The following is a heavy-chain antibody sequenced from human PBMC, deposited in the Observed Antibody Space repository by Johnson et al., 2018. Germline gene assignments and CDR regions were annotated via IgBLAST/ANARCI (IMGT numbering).Heavy chain of an antibody. D-gene: IGHD3-9*01. CDR2: LSYEGSNK. V-gene: IGHV3-30*18. J-gene: IGHJ3*02. CDR3: AKIVTISTSAFDI. CDR1: GFNFSTYG. Sequence: VQLLESGGGVVQPGRSRRLSCEASGFNFSTYGMHWVRQAPGKGLEWVAVLSYEGSNKYYSDSVKGRFTISRDNSKNTLYLQMNRLRTEDTAVYYCAKIVTISTSAFDIWGQGTTVIVSS.